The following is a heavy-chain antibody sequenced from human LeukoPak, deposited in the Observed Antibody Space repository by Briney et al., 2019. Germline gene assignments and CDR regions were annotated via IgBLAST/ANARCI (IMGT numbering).Heavy chain of an antibody. CDR2: ISAYVGHT. CDR1: GFTFTSYV. D-gene: IGHD5-12*01. J-gene: IGHJ6*02. CDR3: ARARVASHPFYYYAMDV. V-gene: IGHV1-18*01. Sequence: ASVKVSCKASGFTFTSYVFTWVRQAPGQGLEWMGWISAYVGHTDYAQKLQGRVTLTTDTSTSTAYMELRSLRSDDTAVYFCARARVASHPFYYYAMDVWGQGTTVTVSS.